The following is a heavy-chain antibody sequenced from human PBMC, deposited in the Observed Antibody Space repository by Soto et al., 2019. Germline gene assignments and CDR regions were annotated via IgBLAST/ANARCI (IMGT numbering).Heavy chain of an antibody. Sequence: SETLSLTCSVSGGSISSYYWSWIRQPPGKGLEWIGYIYYSGSTNYNPSLKSRVTISVDTSKNQFSLKLSSVTAADTAVYCCANNYDLAWFDPWGQGTLVTVSS. V-gene: IGHV4-59*12. CDR3: ANNYDLAWFDP. D-gene: IGHD5-12*01. CDR1: GGSISSYY. CDR2: IYYSGST. J-gene: IGHJ5*02.